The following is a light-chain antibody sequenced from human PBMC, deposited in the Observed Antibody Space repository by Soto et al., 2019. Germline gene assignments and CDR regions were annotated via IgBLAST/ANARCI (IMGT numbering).Light chain of an antibody. CDR1: QSVGRY. Sequence: IVLRLSLATLGLSPGEGATLSCRASQSVGRYLAWYQQKPGQAPRLLIYDASKRATGIAARFSGSGSGTDVTLTISSLEPEDFAVYYCQQRSDSPSTFGGGTKVQIK. CDR3: QQRSDSPST. CDR2: DAS. V-gene: IGKV3-11*01. J-gene: IGKJ4*01.